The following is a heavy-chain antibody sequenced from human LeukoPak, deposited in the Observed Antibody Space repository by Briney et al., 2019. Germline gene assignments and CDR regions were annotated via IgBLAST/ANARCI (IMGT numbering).Heavy chain of an antibody. CDR1: GGTFSSYA. Sequence: SVKVSCKASGGTFSSYAISWVRQAPGQGLEWMGGIIPIYGTANYAQKFQGRVTITADKSTSTAYMELSSLRSEDTAVYYCARDRIAVAGRKYYYYMDVWGKGTTVTVSS. CDR2: IIPIYGTA. J-gene: IGHJ6*03. D-gene: IGHD6-19*01. V-gene: IGHV1-69*06. CDR3: ARDRIAVAGRKYYYYMDV.